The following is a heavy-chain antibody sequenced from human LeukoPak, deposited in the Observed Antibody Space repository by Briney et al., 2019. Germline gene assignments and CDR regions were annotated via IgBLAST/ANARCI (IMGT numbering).Heavy chain of an antibody. D-gene: IGHD2-21*02. CDR3: ARSIVVVTRAVGRVQSGDAFDI. J-gene: IGHJ3*02. CDR2: IKQDGSEK. CDR1: GFTFSSYW. Sequence: GRSLRLSCAASGFTFSSYWMSWVRQAPGKGLEWVANIKQDGSEKYYVDSVKGRFTISRDNAKNSLYLQMSSLRAEDTAVYYCARSIVVVTRAVGRVQSGDAFDIWGQGTMVTVSS. V-gene: IGHV3-7*01.